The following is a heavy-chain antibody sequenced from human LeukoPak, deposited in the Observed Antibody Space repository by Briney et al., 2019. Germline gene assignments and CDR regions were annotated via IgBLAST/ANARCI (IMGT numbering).Heavy chain of an antibody. J-gene: IGHJ5*02. CDR3: ARHVVEAATFGP. Sequence: PSETLSLTCTVSGGSISSSSYYWGWIRQPPGKGLEWIGSIYYSGSTYYNPSLKSRVTISVDTPKNQFSLKLSSVTAADTAVYYCARHVVEAATFGPWGQGTLVTVSS. CDR1: GGSISSSSYY. D-gene: IGHD6-6*01. V-gene: IGHV4-39*01. CDR2: IYYSGST.